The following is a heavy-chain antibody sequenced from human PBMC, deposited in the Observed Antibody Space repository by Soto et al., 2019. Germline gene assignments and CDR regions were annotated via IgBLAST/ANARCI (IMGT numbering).Heavy chain of an antibody. V-gene: IGHV4-59*12. CDR3: ARLTTAYYGYNYWNWFDP. CDR1: GGSISSYY. Sequence: SETLSLTCTVSGGSISSYYWSWIRQPPGKGLEWIGYIYNSGSTNYNPSLKSRVTISVDTSKNQFSLKLSSVTAADTAVYYCARLTTAYYGYNYWNWFDPWGQGTLVTVSS. CDR2: IYNSGST. D-gene: IGHD5-12*01. J-gene: IGHJ5*02.